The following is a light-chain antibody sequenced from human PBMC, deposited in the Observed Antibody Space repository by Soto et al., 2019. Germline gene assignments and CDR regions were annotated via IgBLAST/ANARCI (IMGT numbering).Light chain of an antibody. Sequence: EVVMTQSPDTLSVSPGDGATLSCRASQNVHSDFAWYQQKPGQAPRLVIYDTSTRATDITVRFTAGGSGTEFTLTIGSLKSEEFAVYYCQQYNNLPLTFGGGTKVDIK. CDR1: QNVHSD. V-gene: IGKV3-15*01. CDR2: DTS. CDR3: QQYNNLPLT. J-gene: IGKJ4*01.